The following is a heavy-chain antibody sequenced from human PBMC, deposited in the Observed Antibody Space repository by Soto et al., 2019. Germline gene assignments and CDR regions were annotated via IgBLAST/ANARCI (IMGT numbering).Heavy chain of an antibody. J-gene: IGHJ6*02. CDR1: GGSISSSSYY. V-gene: IGHV4-39*01. Sequence: PSETLSLTCTVSGGSISSSSYYWGWIRQPPGKGLEWIGSIYYSGSTYYNPSLKSRVTISVDTSKNQFSLKLSSVTAADTAVYYCARAPPPPIESYSYYGMDVWGQGTTVTVSS. CDR3: ARAPPPPIESYSYYGMDV. CDR2: IYYSGST.